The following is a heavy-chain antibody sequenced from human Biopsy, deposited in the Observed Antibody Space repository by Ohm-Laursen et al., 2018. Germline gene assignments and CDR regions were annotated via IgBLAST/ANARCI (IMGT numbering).Heavy chain of an antibody. D-gene: IGHD6-19*01. CDR2: IYSGGNT. Sequence: SDTLSLTCTVSSDSLGSGPDNWSWIRQPPGQGLEYIGFIYSGGNTNYNPSLQNRVTMSVDTSKNQFSLKLSSVIAADTAVYYCARGRRTSGWPYFANWGQGTLVIVSS. J-gene: IGHJ4*02. V-gene: IGHV4-61*01. CDR3: ARGRRTSGWPYFAN. CDR1: SDSLGSGPDN.